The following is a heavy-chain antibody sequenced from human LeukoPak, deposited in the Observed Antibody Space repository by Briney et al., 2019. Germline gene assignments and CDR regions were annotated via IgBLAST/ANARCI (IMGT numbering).Heavy chain of an antibody. CDR2: INHSGST. Sequence: SETLSLTCAVYGGSFSGYYWSWIRQPPGKGLEWIGEINHSGSTNYNPSLKSRVTISVDTSKNQFSLKLSSVTAADTAVYYCARSYIAAAGPYYYYYYMDVWGKGTTVTISS. D-gene: IGHD6-13*01. CDR3: ARSYIAAAGPYYYYYYMDV. J-gene: IGHJ6*03. V-gene: IGHV4-34*01. CDR1: GGSFSGYY.